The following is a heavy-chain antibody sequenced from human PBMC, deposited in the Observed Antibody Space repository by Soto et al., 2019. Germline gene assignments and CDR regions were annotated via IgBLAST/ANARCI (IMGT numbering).Heavy chain of an antibody. CDR3: ARGVRRHSSWYSDY. D-gene: IGHD6-13*01. CDR1: VESFSVYY. V-gene: IGHV4-34*01. Sequence: PSEALSVTCAFYVESFSVYYWDWIRQPPGKGLEWIGEIHDSGSTNYNPSLKSRLIISVDTSMNQFSLKLSSVTAADTAVYYCARGVRRHSSWYSDYWGQGTLVTVSS. CDR2: IHDSGST. J-gene: IGHJ4*02.